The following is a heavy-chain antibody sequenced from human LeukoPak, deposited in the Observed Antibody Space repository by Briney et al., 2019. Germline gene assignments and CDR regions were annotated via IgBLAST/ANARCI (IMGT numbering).Heavy chain of an antibody. V-gene: IGHV1-3*01. CDR3: ARDYGGEYGMATMGLDY. CDR2: INAGTGNT. J-gene: IGHJ4*02. CDR1: GYTFTSYA. Sequence: ASVKVSCKASGYTFTSYAMHWVRQAPGQRLEWMGWINAGTGNTKFSQKFQGRVTITRDTSASTAYMELSSLRSEDTAVYYCARDYGGEYGMATMGLDYWGQGTLVTVSS. D-gene: IGHD5-24*01.